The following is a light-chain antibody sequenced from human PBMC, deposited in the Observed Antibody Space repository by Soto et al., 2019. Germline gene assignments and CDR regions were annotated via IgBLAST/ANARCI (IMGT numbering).Light chain of an antibody. CDR3: CSSAPESTYV. CDR2: EVS. Sequence: QSVLTQPPSASGSPGQSVTISCTGTSSDVGGYNYVSWYQQHPGKAPKLMIYEVSKRPSGVPDRFSGSKSGNTASLTISALQTDDEADYFCCSSAPESTYVCGTGTKVTVL. CDR1: SSDVGGYNY. J-gene: IGLJ1*01. V-gene: IGLV2-8*01.